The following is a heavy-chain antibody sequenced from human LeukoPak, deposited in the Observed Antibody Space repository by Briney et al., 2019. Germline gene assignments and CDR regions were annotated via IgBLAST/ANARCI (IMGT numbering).Heavy chain of an antibody. CDR1: GHRFTNHW. V-gene: IGHV5-51*01. CDR2: INLGDSET. J-gene: IGHJ5*01. Sequence: GESLKISCEADGHRFTNHWIGWVRQRPGEGLEWMGIINLGDSETRYTPSFQDQVTFSLDKSTNTAYLQWRTLKASDTAMYYCARRPYSGSPNWFDPWGRGTLVTVSS. D-gene: IGHD1-26*01. CDR3: ARRPYSGSPNWFDP.